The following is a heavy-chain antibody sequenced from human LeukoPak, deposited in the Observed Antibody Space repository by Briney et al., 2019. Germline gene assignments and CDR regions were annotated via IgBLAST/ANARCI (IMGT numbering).Heavy chain of an antibody. CDR2: IYYSGST. J-gene: IGHJ5*02. V-gene: IGHV4-4*02. CDR1: GGSISNSNW. Sequence: SETLSLTCAVSGGSISNSNWWSWVRQSPGKGLEWIGYIYYSGSTYYNPSVKSRVTISADTSKNQFSLKLTSVTAADTAVYYCAREYCSGDSCYPGGNWFDPWGQGTLVTVSS. CDR3: AREYCSGDSCYPGGNWFDP. D-gene: IGHD2-15*01.